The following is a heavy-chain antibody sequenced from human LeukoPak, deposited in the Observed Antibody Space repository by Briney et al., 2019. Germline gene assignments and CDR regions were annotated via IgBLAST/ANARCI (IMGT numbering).Heavy chain of an antibody. CDR1: GFSSRMYW. D-gene: IGHD3-22*01. Sequence: GGSLRLSCEASGFSSRMYWMASVRQAPGKGLEWVANIKSEGSERHSLDSVRGRFTVSRDNAKNSLYLQLNSLRAEDTAVYFCARDTTYYESSAYYDSYDIWGQGTMVTVSS. CDR3: ARDTTYYESSAYYDSYDI. V-gene: IGHV3-7*01. CDR2: IKSEGSER. J-gene: IGHJ3*02.